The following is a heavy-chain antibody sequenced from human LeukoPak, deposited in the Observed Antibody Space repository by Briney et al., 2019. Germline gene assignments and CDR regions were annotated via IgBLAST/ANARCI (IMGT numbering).Heavy chain of an antibody. Sequence: PGGSLRLSCAASGFTFSSYSMNWVRQAPGEGLEGVSSISSSSSYIYYTDSVKGRFTISRDNAKSSLYLQTNSLRAEDTAVYYCAELGITMIGGVWGKGTTVTLSS. CDR3: AELGITMIGGV. D-gene: IGHD3-10*02. CDR2: ISSSSSYI. V-gene: IGHV3-21*01. CDR1: GFTFSSYS. J-gene: IGHJ6*04.